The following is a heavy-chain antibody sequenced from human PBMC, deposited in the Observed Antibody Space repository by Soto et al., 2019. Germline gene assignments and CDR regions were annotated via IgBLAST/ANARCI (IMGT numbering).Heavy chain of an antibody. J-gene: IGHJ4*02. V-gene: IGHV4-4*02. CDR1: VGSISRSNW. CDR3: SVELRYPQSDY. D-gene: IGHD1-7*01. CDR2: IYHSGST. Sequence: SETLSLTCAVSVGSISRSNWWSCVRQPPGKGLEWIGEIYHSGSTSYNPSLSSRVTISVDKSKNQFSLKLSSVTAADTAVYYCSVELRYPQSDYWGQGTLVTVSS.